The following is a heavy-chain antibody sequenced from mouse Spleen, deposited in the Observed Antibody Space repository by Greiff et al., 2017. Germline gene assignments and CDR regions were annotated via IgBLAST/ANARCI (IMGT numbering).Heavy chain of an antibody. CDR3: ARNYGSSYVSFDY. D-gene: IGHD1-1*01. J-gene: IGHJ2*01. Sequence: VQLQQSGAELARPGASVKLSCKASGYTFTSYGISWVKQRTGQGLEWIGEIYPRSGNTYYNEKFKGKATLTADKSSSTAYMELRSLTSEDSAVYFCARNYGSSYVSFDYWGQGTTLTVSS. V-gene: IGHV1-81*01. CDR2: IYPRSGNT. CDR1: GYTFTSYG.